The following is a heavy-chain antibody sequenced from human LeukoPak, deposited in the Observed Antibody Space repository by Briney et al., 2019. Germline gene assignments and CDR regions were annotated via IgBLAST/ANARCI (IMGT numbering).Heavy chain of an antibody. D-gene: IGHD4-17*01. CDR1: GGTFSSYA. V-gene: IGHV1-69*01. CDR2: ITPIFGTA. CDR3: ARGGGYDYGDYVFDY. Sequence: ASVKVSCKASGGTFSSYAISWVRQAPGQGLEWMGGITPIFGTANYAQKFQGRVTITADESTSTAYMELSSLRSEDTAVYYCARGGGYDYGDYVFDYWGQGTLVTVSS. J-gene: IGHJ4*02.